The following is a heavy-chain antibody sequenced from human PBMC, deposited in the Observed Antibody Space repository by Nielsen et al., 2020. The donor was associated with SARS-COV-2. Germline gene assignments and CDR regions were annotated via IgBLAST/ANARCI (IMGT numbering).Heavy chain of an antibody. V-gene: IGHV3-23*01. J-gene: IGHJ4*02. Sequence: GESLKISCAASGFIFNNYDMNWVRQAPGKGLQWVSTISGNATGTYYAASVKGRFSVSRDNSKNSMYLQMNSLTAEDTAVYYCAKSLFDMVVTATFDYWGQGTLVTVSS. CDR2: ISGNATGT. CDR3: AKSLFDMVVTATFDY. D-gene: IGHD2-21*02. CDR1: GFIFNNYD.